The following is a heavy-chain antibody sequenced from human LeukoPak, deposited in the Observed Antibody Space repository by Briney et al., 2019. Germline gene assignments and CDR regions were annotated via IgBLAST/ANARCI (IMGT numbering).Heavy chain of an antibody. CDR2: IYYSEST. D-gene: IGHD2-15*01. J-gene: IGHJ5*02. CDR1: TVSITSGDYY. CDR3: ARMVAATNWFDA. V-gene: IGHV4-30-4*01. Sequence: SETVSLTCTVSTVSITSGDYYWRWLRQPPGKGREWIGYIYYSESTYYNPSLRSRVTFCVNTSRNHFSLKLTFVTAADTAVYYCARMVAATNWFDAWGGGTLVTVFS.